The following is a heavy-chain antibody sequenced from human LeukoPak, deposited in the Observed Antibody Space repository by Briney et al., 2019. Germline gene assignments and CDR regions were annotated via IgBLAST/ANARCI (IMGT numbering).Heavy chain of an antibody. CDR1: GFTVSSNY. J-gene: IGHJ4*02. D-gene: IGHD3-10*01. CDR2: IYSGGST. Sequence: PGGSLRLSCAASGFTVSSNYMSWVRQAPGKGLEWVSVIYSGGSTYYADSVKGRFTISRDNSKNTLYLQMNSLRAEDTGVYYCARDLLWFGELPVWGQGTLVTVSS. CDR3: ARDLLWFGELPV. V-gene: IGHV3-53*01.